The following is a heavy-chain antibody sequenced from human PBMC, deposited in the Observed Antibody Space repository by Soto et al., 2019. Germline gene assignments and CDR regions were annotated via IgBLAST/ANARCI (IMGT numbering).Heavy chain of an antibody. J-gene: IGHJ6*02. D-gene: IGHD6-19*01. CDR3: VXSGWAPRPTYYYYGMDV. CDR1: GGTFRSYA. Sequence: ASVKVSCKAFGGTFRSYAFSWVRQAPGQGLEWMAGFIPLFGTTNYAQKFRGRVTMTADESTYTAYMQLGSLSSEDTAVYYCVXSGWAPRPTYYYYGMDVWGHGTTVTVSS. V-gene: IGHV1-69*13. CDR2: FIPLFGTT.